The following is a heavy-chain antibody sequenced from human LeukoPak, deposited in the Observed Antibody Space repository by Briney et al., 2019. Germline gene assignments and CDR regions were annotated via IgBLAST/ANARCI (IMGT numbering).Heavy chain of an antibody. Sequence: PVGSLRLSCAASGFTFSTYSMNWGRQAPGKRLWWISYITSSSNIYYADSVKGRFTISRDNAKNSLYLQMNSLRAEDTAVYYCARDYYRDYYFDNWGQGTLVTVSS. V-gene: IGHV3-48*01. CDR2: ITSSSNI. D-gene: IGHD3-22*01. CDR3: ARDYYRDYYFDN. J-gene: IGHJ4*02. CDR1: GFTFSTYS.